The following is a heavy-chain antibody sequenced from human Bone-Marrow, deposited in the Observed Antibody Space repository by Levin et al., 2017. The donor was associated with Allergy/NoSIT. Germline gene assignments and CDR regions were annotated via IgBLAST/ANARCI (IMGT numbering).Heavy chain of an antibody. D-gene: IGHD3-10*01. J-gene: IGHJ4*02. V-gene: IGHV3-23*01. CDR3: AKYQIHVAYYGSGSYPNTQPHYFDY. CDR1: GFTFSSYA. Sequence: PGGSLRLSCAASGFTFSSYAMSWVRQAPGKGLEWVSAISGSGGSTYYADSVKGRFTISRDNSKNTLYLQMNSLRAEDTAVYYCAKYQIHVAYYGSGSYPNTQPHYFDYWGQGTLVTVSS. CDR2: ISGSGGST.